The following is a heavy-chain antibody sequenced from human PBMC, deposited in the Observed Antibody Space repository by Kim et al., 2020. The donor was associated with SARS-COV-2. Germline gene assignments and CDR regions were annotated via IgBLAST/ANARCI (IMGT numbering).Heavy chain of an antibody. CDR3: AAEGTPVVTYAFQT. D-gene: IGHD2-21*02. J-gene: IGHJ3*02. V-gene: IGHV1-24*01. Sequence: ASVKVSCKVSGYSLTELYIHWVRQAPGKGLEWMGGFEPTAGETVYAQKLQGRVTMTEDTSTDTVYMELSSLRSDDTAVYFCAAEGTPVVTYAFQTWGQGTLVTVSS. CDR1: GYSLTELY. CDR2: FEPTAGET.